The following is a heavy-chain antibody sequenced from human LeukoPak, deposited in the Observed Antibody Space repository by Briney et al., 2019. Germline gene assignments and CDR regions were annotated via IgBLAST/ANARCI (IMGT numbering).Heavy chain of an antibody. V-gene: IGHV1-46*02. D-gene: IGHD1-1*01. CDR1: GNSLNNYH. CDR3: GRDPTYRNYFDS. Sequence: GASVTVSCKASGNSLNNYHIHWVRQAPGRGLAWLGLIRPGGDGPSYAQKFQGRVTMTRDMSTSTVYMELSSLTSDDTAVDYCGRDPTYRNYFDSWGQGTLVTVSS. CDR2: IRPGGDGP. J-gene: IGHJ4*02.